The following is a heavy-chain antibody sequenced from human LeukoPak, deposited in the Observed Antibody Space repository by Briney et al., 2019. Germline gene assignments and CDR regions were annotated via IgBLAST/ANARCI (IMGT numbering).Heavy chain of an antibody. CDR2: ISAYNGNT. CDR1: GYTFTNYA. Sequence: ASVKVSCKASGYTFTNYAVSWVRQAPGQGLEWVGWISAYNGNTNYAQKLQGRVTMTTDTSTSTAYMDLRSLRSDDTAVYYCARVRNSGFRYVDSWGQGTLVTVSS. V-gene: IGHV1-18*01. D-gene: IGHD5-12*01. CDR3: ARVRNSGFRYVDS. J-gene: IGHJ4*02.